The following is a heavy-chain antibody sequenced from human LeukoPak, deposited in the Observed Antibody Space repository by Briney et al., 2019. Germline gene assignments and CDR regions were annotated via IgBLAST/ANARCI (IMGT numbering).Heavy chain of an antibody. Sequence: PSETLSLTCTVSGGSISSSSYYWGWIRQPPGKGLEWIGSIYYSGSTYYNPSLKSRVTISVDTSKNQFSLKLSPVTAADTAVYYCATIAAAGKGGVDYWGQGTLVTVSS. J-gene: IGHJ4*02. D-gene: IGHD6-13*01. CDR3: ATIAAAGKGGVDY. V-gene: IGHV4-39*01. CDR2: IYYSGST. CDR1: GGSISSSSYY.